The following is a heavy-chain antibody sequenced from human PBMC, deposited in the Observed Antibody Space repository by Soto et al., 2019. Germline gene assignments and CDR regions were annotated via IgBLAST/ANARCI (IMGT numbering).Heavy chain of an antibody. CDR3: TTVDLLCFGELLSDY. V-gene: IGHV3-15*01. J-gene: IGHJ4*02. CDR2: IKSKTDGGTT. D-gene: IGHD3-10*01. Sequence: EVQLVESGGGLVKPGGSLRLSCAASGFTFSNAWMSWVRQAPGKGLEWVGRIKSKTDGGTTDYAAAVKGRFTISINDSKNTLYLQMDSLKTDDTAVYYCTTVDLLCFGELLSDYWGQGTLVTVSS. CDR1: GFTFSNAW.